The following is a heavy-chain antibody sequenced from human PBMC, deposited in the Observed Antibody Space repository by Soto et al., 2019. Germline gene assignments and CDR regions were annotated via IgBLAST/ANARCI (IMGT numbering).Heavy chain of an antibody. D-gene: IGHD2-15*01. CDR2: INAGNGNT. J-gene: IGHJ4*02. CDR3: ARAGYCSGGSCYADYYFDY. V-gene: IGHV1-3*01. CDR1: GYTFTSYA. Sequence: ASVKVSCKASGYTFTSYAMHWVRQAPGQRLEWMGWINAGNGNTKYSQKFQGRVTITRDTSASTAYMELSGLRSEDTAVYYCARAGYCSGGSCYADYYFDYWGQGTLVTVSS.